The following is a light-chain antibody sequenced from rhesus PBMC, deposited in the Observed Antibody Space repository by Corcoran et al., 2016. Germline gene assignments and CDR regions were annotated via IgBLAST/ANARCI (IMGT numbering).Light chain of an antibody. CDR1: ESVSTN. V-gene: IGKV3-42*03. Sequence: IVMTQSPATLSLSPGERATLSCRASESVSTNLAWYHQTPGQPPSLLIYGASNRATGIPDRFSGSGSGTDFTLTISSRAPEDCAGYFCQQFTAWPLTFGGGTKVEIK. CDR3: QQFTAWPLT. J-gene: IGKJ4*01. CDR2: GAS.